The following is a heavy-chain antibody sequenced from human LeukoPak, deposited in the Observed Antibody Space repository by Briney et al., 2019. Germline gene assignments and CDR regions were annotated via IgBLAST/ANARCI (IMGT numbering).Heavy chain of an antibody. CDR1: GYTFTSYA. CDR3: ARVKSSSSWYGDFDY. J-gene: IGHJ4*02. Sequence: GASVKVSCKASGYTFTSYAMNWVRQAPGQGLEWTGWINTNTGNPTYAQGFTGRFVFSLDTSVSTAYLQISSLKAEDTAVYYCARVKSSSSWYGDFDYWGQGTLVTVSS. V-gene: IGHV7-4-1*02. D-gene: IGHD6-13*01. CDR2: INTNTGNP.